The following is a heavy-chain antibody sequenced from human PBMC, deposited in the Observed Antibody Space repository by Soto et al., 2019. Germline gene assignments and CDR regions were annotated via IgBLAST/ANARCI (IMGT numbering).Heavy chain of an antibody. CDR2: IYPSGRT. CDR3: ARRGTYYFDS. CDR1: GGSINNGGYS. D-gene: IGHD1-26*01. V-gene: IGHV4-30-2*01. Sequence: QLQLQESGSGLVKPSQTLNLTCAVSGGSINNGGYSWSWIRQPPGKGLEWTGDIYPSGRTSHNPSLKSRVTISVDRSENRFFLNVTSVTAADTAVYYCARRGTYYFDSWGQGTLVTVSS. J-gene: IGHJ4*02.